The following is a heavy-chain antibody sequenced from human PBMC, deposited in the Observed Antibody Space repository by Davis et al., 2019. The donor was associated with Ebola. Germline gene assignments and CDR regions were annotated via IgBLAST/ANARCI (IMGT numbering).Heavy chain of an antibody. Sequence: PSETLSLTCAVSGGSFSGFYWSWIRQAPGKGLEWIAEINHTGGTNYNPSLKTRVAISIDTSNNQFSLKLSAVTAADTAVYYCARGGKGYSYGRYYFGTDVWGQGTTVTVSS. CDR3: ARGGKGYSYGRYYFGTDV. J-gene: IGHJ6*02. CDR1: GGSFSGFY. V-gene: IGHV4-34*01. CDR2: INHTGGT. D-gene: IGHD5-18*01.